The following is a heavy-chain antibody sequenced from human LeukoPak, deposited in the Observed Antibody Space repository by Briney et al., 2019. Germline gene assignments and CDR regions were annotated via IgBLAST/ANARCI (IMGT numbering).Heavy chain of an antibody. CDR1: GDSISSYY. CDR3: ARRRRNGDYGY. J-gene: IGHJ4*02. CDR2: IYHSGST. D-gene: IGHD4-17*01. V-gene: IGHV4-38-2*02. Sequence: PSETLSLTCTVSGDSISSYYWGWIRQPPGKGLEWIGSIYHSGSTYYNPSLKSRVTISVDTSKNQFSLKLSSVTAADTAVYYCARRRRNGDYGYWGQGTLVTVSS.